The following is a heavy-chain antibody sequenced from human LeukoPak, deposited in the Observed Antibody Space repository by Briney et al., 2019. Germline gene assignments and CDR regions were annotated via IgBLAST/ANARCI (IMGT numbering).Heavy chain of an antibody. D-gene: IGHD1-1*01. CDR2: IYYSGST. Sequence: PSETLSLTCAVYGGSFSGYYWSWIRQPPGKGLEWIGYIYYSGSTNYNPSLKSRVTISVDTSKNQFSLKLSSVTAADTAVYYCARAWGTTDAFDIWGQGTMVTVSS. CDR1: GGSFSGYY. J-gene: IGHJ3*02. V-gene: IGHV4-59*01. CDR3: ARAWGTTDAFDI.